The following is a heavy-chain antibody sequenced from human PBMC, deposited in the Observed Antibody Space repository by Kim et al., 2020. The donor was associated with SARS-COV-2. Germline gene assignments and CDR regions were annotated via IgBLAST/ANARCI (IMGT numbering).Heavy chain of an antibody. V-gene: IGHV3-23*01. D-gene: IGHD6-13*01. Sequence: GGSLRLTWAVSGFTFSSYAMSWVRQAPGKGLEWVSAISGSGGSTYYADPVKGRFTTSRDNSKNTLYLQMNSLRAEDTAVYYCAKGSGYSSSWYGAPTNYSYGMGVGGQGTTVTVSS. CDR2: ISGSGGST. CDR3: AKGSGYSSSWYGAPTNYSYGMGV. CDR1: GFTFSSYA. J-gene: IGHJ6*02.